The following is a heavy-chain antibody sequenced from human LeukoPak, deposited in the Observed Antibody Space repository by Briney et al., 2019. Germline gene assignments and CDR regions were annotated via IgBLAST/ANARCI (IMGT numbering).Heavy chain of an antibody. Sequence: GGSLRLSCAASGFTFSSYSMNWVRQAPGKGLEWVSYISSSSSTIYYADSVKGRFTISRDNAKNSLYLQMNSLRAEDTAVYYCARISHYYDSSGYAQVRAFDIWGQGTMVTVSS. V-gene: IGHV3-48*04. CDR3: ARISHYYDSSGYAQVRAFDI. D-gene: IGHD3-22*01. J-gene: IGHJ3*02. CDR2: ISSSSSTI. CDR1: GFTFSSYS.